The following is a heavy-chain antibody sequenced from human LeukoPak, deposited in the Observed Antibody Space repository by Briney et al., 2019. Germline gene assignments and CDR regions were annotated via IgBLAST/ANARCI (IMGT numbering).Heavy chain of an antibody. CDR3: VRDGEGVAISVNYWFDP. CDR2: MNPNNGNT. D-gene: IGHD3-10*01. V-gene: IGHV1-8*01. Sequence: ASVTVSCKASGFTFTSYDINWVRQASGQGLEWMGWMNPNNGNTGYAQKFQGRVTMTRDTSISTAYMELRGLRSEDTAVYYCVRDGEGVAISVNYWFDPWGQGTLVTVSS. CDR1: GFTFTSYD. J-gene: IGHJ5*02.